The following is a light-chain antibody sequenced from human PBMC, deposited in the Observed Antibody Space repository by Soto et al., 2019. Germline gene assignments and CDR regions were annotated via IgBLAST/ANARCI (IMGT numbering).Light chain of an antibody. CDR3: QLRSNWPLMYT. J-gene: IGKJ2*01. V-gene: IGKV3-11*01. CDR2: DGS. CDR1: QSVSTY. Sequence: EIVVTQSPATLSLTQGERATLSCRASQSVSTYLAWYQQKPGQAPRLLIYDGSYRATGVPARFSGSGSGTDFTLTISSLEPEDFAVYYCQLRSNWPLMYTFGQGTNLEIK.